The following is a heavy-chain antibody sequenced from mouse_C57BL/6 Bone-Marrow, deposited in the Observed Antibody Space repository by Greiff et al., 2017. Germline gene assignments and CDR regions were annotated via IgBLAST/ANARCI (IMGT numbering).Heavy chain of an antibody. D-gene: IGHD2-4*01. CDR3: ARWPLYYDYDVGFAY. V-gene: IGHV1-82*01. CDR2: IYPGDGDT. CDR1: GYAFSSSW. Sequence: QVQLQQSGPELVKPGASVKISCKASGYAFSSSWMNWVKQRPGKGLEWIGRIYPGDGDTNYNGKFKGKATLTADKYSSTAYMQLSSLTSEDSAVYFCARWPLYYDYDVGFAYWGQGTLVTVSA. J-gene: IGHJ3*01.